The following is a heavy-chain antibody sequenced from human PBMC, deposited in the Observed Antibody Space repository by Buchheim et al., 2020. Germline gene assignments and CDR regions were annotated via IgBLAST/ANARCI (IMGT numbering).Heavy chain of an antibody. CDR2: IWYDGSNK. Sequence: QVQLVESGGGVVQPGRSLRLSCAASGFTFSSYGMHWVRQAPGKGLEWVAVIWYDGSNKHYADSVKGRFTISRENSKNTPYLQMNSLRAEDTAVYYCAREDYGGSNFDYWGQGTL. D-gene: IGHD4-23*01. J-gene: IGHJ4*02. CDR3: AREDYGGSNFDY. V-gene: IGHV3-33*01. CDR1: GFTFSSYG.